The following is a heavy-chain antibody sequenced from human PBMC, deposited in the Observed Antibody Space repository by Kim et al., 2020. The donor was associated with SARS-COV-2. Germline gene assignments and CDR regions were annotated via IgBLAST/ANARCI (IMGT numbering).Heavy chain of an antibody. CDR2: INHSGST. D-gene: IGHD1-1*01. Sequence: SETLSLTCAVYGGSFSGYYWSWIRQPPGKGLEWIGEINHSGSTNYNPSLKSRVTISVDTSKNQFSLKLSSVTAADTAVYYCARGAGGAFDIWGQGTMVTVSS. J-gene: IGHJ3*02. CDR1: GGSFSGYY. V-gene: IGHV4-34*01. CDR3: ARGAGGAFDI.